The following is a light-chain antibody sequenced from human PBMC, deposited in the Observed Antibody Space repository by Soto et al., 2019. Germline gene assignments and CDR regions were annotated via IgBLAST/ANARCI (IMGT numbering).Light chain of an antibody. CDR1: QSIGGNF. Sequence: EIVLTQSPGTLSLSPGEVATLSFRASQSIGGNFLAWYQQRRGQAPRLLIHGASNRATGIPDRFSGSGSGTDFTLTITRLEPEDFAVYYCQQYGDLPTFGQGTRLEIK. CDR2: GAS. CDR3: QQYGDLPT. V-gene: IGKV3-20*01. J-gene: IGKJ5*01.